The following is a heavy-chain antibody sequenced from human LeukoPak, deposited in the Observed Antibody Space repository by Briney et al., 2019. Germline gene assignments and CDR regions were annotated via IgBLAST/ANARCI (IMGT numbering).Heavy chain of an antibody. V-gene: IGHV4-59*01. Sequence: PSETLSLTCIVSGGSISSYYWSWIRQPPGKGLEWIGYIYYSGSTNYNPSLKIRVTISVDTSKNQFSLKLSSVTAADTAVYYCASTHYDSSGFDYWGQGTLVTVSS. CDR3: ASTHYDSSGFDY. CDR2: IYYSGST. D-gene: IGHD3-22*01. J-gene: IGHJ4*02. CDR1: GGSISSYY.